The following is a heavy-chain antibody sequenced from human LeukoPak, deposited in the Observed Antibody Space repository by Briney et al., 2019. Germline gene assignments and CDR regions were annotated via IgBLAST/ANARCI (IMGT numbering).Heavy chain of an antibody. CDR3: ARGRRTYYYDSSGYPFDY. D-gene: IGHD3-22*01. V-gene: IGHV3-21*01. Sequence: GGSLRLSCAASGFTFSSYSMNWVRQAPGKGLEWVSSISSSSSYIYYADSVKGRFTISRDNAKNSLYLQMNSLRAEDTAVYYCARGRRTYYYDSSGYPFDYWGQGTLVTVSS. J-gene: IGHJ4*02. CDR1: GFTFSSYS. CDR2: ISSSSSYI.